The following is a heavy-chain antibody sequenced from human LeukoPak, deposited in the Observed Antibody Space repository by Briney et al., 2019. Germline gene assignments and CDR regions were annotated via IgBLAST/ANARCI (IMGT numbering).Heavy chain of an antibody. CDR3: ARLLYDGDYL. J-gene: IGHJ5*02. CDR1: GYSISSSSYY. CDR2: IYYSGST. D-gene: IGHD4-17*01. Sequence: PSETLSLTCTVSGYSISSSSYYWGWIRQPPGKGLEWIGSIYYSGSTYYNPSLKSRVTISVDTSKNQFSLKLSSVTAADTAVYYCARLLYDGDYLWGQGTLVTVSS. V-gene: IGHV4-39*01.